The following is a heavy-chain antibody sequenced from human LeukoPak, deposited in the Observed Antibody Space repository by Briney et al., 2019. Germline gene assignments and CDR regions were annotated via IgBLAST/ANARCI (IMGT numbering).Heavy chain of an antibody. D-gene: IGHD5-18*01. CDR3: AKDIFRRGYSYGYGAFDI. Sequence: GGSLRLSCAASGFTFDDYAMHWVRQAPGKGLEWVSGISWNSGSIGYADSVKGRFTISRDNAKNSLYLRMNSLRAEDMALYYCAKDIFRRGYSYGYGAFDIWGQGTMVTVSS. CDR1: GFTFDDYA. J-gene: IGHJ3*02. V-gene: IGHV3-9*03. CDR2: ISWNSGSI.